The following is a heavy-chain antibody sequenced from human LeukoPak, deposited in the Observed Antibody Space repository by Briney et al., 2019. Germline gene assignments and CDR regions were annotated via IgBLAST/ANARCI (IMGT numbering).Heavy chain of an antibody. D-gene: IGHD3-22*01. J-gene: IGHJ5*02. Sequence: SETLSLTCTVSGGSISSYYWSWLRQPPGKGLEWFGYIYYSGSTNYNPSLKSRVTISVDTSKNQFSLKLSSVTAADTAVYYCARDSPRRYDSSGYYYNWFDPWGQGTLVTVSS. CDR2: IYYSGST. CDR3: ARDSPRRYDSSGYYYNWFDP. CDR1: GGSISSYY. V-gene: IGHV4-59*01.